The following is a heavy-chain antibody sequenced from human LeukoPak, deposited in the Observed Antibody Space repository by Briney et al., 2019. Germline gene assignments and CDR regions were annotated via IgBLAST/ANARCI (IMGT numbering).Heavy chain of an antibody. V-gene: IGHV1-18*01. Sequence: ASVKVSCKASGYTFTSYAISWVRQAPGQGLEWMGWISAYNGNTNYAQKSQGRVTMTTDTSTSTAYMELRSLRSDDTAVYYCARDGYYYDSSGYYSFPDYWGQGTLVTVSS. D-gene: IGHD3-22*01. CDR1: GYTFTSYA. J-gene: IGHJ4*02. CDR3: ARDGYYYDSSGYYSFPDY. CDR2: ISAYNGNT.